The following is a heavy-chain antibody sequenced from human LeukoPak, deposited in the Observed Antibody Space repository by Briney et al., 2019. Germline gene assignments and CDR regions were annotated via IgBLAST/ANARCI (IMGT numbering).Heavy chain of an antibody. D-gene: IGHD3-22*01. CDR3: ARDRPYYYDSTLSCFDY. V-gene: IGHV3-11*01. CDR2: ISSSGSTI. CDR1: GFTFSDYY. Sequence: GGSLRLSCAASGFTFSDYYMSWIRQAPGKGLEWVSYISSSGSTIYCADSVKGRFTISRDNAKNSLYLQMNSLRAEDTAVYYCARDRPYYYDSTLSCFDYWGQGTLVTVSS. J-gene: IGHJ4*02.